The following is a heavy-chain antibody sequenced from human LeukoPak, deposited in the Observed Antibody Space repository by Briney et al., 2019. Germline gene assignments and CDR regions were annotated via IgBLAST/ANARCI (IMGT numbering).Heavy chain of an antibody. D-gene: IGHD1-26*01. CDR2: ISSSSSYV. Sequence: GGSLRLSCAASGFTFSSYEMNWVRQAPGKGLEWVSSISSSSSYVYYADSVKGRFTISRDNAKNSLYLQMNSLRAEDTAMYYCARDMGWELLDSFDYWGQGTLVTVS. V-gene: IGHV3-21*01. J-gene: IGHJ4*02. CDR3: ARDMGWELLDSFDY. CDR1: GFTFSSYE.